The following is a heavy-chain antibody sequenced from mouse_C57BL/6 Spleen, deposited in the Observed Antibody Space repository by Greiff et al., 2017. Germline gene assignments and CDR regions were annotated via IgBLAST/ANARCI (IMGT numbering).Heavy chain of an antibody. J-gene: IGHJ3*01. CDR3: TREGAY. CDR1: GYTFTDYE. CDR2: IDPETGGT. V-gene: IGHV1-15*01. Sequence: LQESGAELVRPGASVTLSCKASGYTFTDYEMHWVKQTPVHGLEWIGAIDPETGGTAYNQKFKGKAILTADKSSSTAYMELRSLTSEDSAVYYCTREGAYWGQGTLVTVSA.